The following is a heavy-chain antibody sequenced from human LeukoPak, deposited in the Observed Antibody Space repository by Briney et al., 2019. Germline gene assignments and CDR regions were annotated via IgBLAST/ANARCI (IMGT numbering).Heavy chain of an antibody. J-gene: IGHJ4*02. CDR1: GFTFSDYA. D-gene: IGHD2-2*01. V-gene: IGHV3-21*01. CDR2: ISSGGSYI. Sequence: GGSLRLSRAASGFTFSDYAMNWVRQAPGKGLEWVSSISSGGSYISYADSVKGRFTVSRDNAKDSLFLQVRSLRDEDTAVYYCARGPALYCTSSSCLDGVDWGQGTLVSVSS. CDR3: ARGPALYCTSSSCLDGVD.